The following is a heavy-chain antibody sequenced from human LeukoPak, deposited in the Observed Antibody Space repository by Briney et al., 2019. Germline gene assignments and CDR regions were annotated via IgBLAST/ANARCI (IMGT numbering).Heavy chain of an antibody. D-gene: IGHD1-1*01. CDR2: IKQDGSEK. CDR3: ARDPGTDAFDI. CDR1: GFTLSAYW. V-gene: IGHV3-7*05. J-gene: IGHJ3*02. Sequence: GGSLRLSCAASGFTLSAYWMSWVRQAPGKGLEWVANIKQDGSEKYYVDSVRGRFTISRDNAKNSLYLQMNSLRAEDTAVYYCARDPGTDAFDIWGQGTIVTVSS.